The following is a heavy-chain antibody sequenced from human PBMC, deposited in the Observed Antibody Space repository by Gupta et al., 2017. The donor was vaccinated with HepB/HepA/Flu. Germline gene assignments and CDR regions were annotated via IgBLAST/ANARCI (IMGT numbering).Heavy chain of an antibody. CDR3: TTERASLADY. D-gene: IGHD1-26*01. CDR1: GSTFSKAW. Sequence: EVQLVESGGGLVKPGGSLRLSCAASGSTFSKAWMSWVRQAPGKGLEWVGRIKSKTDGGTTDDAAPVKGRFTISRDDSKNTLYLQMNSLKTEDTAVYYCTTERASLADYWGQGTLVTVSS. V-gene: IGHV3-15*01. J-gene: IGHJ4*02. CDR2: IKSKTDGGTT.